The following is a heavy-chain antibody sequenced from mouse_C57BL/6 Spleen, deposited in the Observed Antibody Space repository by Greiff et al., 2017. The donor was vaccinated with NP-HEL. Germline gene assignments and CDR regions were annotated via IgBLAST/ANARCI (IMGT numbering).Heavy chain of an antibody. J-gene: IGHJ3*01. CDR1: GYAFSSSW. D-gene: IGHD2-5*01. CDR3: AKGGSNPFAY. CDR2: IYPGDGDT. Sequence: QVQLKESGPELVKPGASVKISCKASGYAFSSSWMNWVKQRPGKGLEWIGRIYPGDGDTNYNGKFKGKATLTADKSSSTAYMQLSSLTSEDSAVYFCAKGGSNPFAYWGQGTLVTVSA. V-gene: IGHV1-82*01.